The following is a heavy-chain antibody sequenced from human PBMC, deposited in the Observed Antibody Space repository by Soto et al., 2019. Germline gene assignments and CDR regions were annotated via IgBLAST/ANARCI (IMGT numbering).Heavy chain of an antibody. CDR3: ARLQYYFDY. CDR2: IYYSGST. CDR1: GDSISGYF. V-gene: IGHV4-59*01. Sequence: PSETLSLTCTVSGDSISGYFWIWIRQPPGKGLEWIGYIYYSGSTNYNPSLKSRVTISVDTSKNQFSLKLSSVTAADTAVYYCARLQYYFDYWGQGTLVTVSS. J-gene: IGHJ4*02.